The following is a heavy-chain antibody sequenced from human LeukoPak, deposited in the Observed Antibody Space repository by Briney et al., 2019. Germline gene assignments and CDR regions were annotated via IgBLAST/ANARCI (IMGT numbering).Heavy chain of an antibody. D-gene: IGHD2-21*02. V-gene: IGHV1-69*13. J-gene: IGHJ5*02. CDR1: GGTFSSYA. CDR2: IIPIFGTA. Sequence: SVTVSCTASGGTFSSYAISWVRQAPGQGLEWMGGIIPIFGTANYAQKFQGRVTITADESTSTAYMELSSLRSEDTAVYYCASGQGDCGGDCYPPYNWFDPWGQGTLVTVSS. CDR3: ASGQGDCGGDCYPPYNWFDP.